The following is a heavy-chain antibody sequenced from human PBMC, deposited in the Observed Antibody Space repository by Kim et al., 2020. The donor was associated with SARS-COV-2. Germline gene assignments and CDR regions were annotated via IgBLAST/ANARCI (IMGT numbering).Heavy chain of an antibody. CDR1: GFTFSSYS. D-gene: IGHD4-17*01. CDR3: ARDGTDYGDYVWSKNYYYGMDV. CDR2: ISSSSSYI. J-gene: IGHJ6*02. V-gene: IGHV3-21*01. Sequence: GGSLRLSCAASGFTFSSYSMNWVRQAPGKGLEWVSSISSSSSYIYYADSVKGRFTISRDNAKNSLYLQMNSLRAEDTAVYYCARDGTDYGDYVWSKNYYYGMDVWGQGTTVTVSS.